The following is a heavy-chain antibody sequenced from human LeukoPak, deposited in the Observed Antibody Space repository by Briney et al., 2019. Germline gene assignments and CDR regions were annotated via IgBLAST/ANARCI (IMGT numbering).Heavy chain of an antibody. CDR3: ARIVGAPGDWFDP. CDR1: GYTSTGYY. J-gene: IGHJ5*02. V-gene: IGHV1-2*02. CDR2: INPNSGGT. Sequence: ASVKVSCKASGYTSTGYYMHWVRQAPGQGLEWMGWINPNSGGTNYAQKFQGRVTMTRDTSISTAYMELSRLRSDDTAVYYCARIVGAPGDWFDPWGQGTLVTVSS. D-gene: IGHD1-26*01.